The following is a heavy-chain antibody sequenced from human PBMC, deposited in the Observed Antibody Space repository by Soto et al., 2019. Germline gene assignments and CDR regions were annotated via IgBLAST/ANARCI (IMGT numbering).Heavy chain of an antibody. CDR2: IYYSGST. CDR3: ARDLQYSRLFYGMDV. Sequence: SETLSLTCTVSGGSISSGGYYWSWIRQHPGKGLEWIGYIYYSGSTYYNPSLKSRVTISVDTSKNQFSLKLSSVTAADTAVYYCARDLQYSRLFYGMDVWGKGTTVTVPS. D-gene: IGHD6-13*01. CDR1: GGSISSGGYY. V-gene: IGHV4-31*03. J-gene: IGHJ6*04.